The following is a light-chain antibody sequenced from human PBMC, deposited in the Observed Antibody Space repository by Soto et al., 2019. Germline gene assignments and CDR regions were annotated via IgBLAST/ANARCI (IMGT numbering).Light chain of an antibody. J-gene: IGLJ3*02. CDR2: EVS. Sequence: QSALTQPASVSGSPGQSITISCTGTSSDIGSNNYVSWFQQRPGKAPTLIIYEVSNRPSGVSNHFSGSKSGNTASLTISGLLHEDEAEYYCSSNTSTSRVFGGGTKLTVL. CDR1: SSDIGSNNY. CDR3: SSNTSTSRV. V-gene: IGLV2-14*01.